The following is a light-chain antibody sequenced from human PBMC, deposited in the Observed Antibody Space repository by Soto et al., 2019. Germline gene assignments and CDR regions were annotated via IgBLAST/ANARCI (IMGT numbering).Light chain of an antibody. J-gene: IGLJ2*01. CDR3: ATWDASLSGVV. CDR2: NNN. V-gene: IGLV1-44*01. Sequence: QSVLTQPPSASGTPGQRVTISCSGSSSNIGSNPVNWYQQFPGTAPKLLIYNNNQRPSGVPDRFSGSKSGTSASLATSGLQSEDEADYYCATWDASLSGVVFGGGTQLTVL. CDR1: SSNIGSNP.